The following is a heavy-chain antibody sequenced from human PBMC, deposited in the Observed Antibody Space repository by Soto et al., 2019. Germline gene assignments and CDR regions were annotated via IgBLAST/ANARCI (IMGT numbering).Heavy chain of an antibody. D-gene: IGHD2-15*01. CDR1: GYTFTSYY. V-gene: IGHV1-2*04. J-gene: IGHJ3*02. CDR2: INPNSGGT. Sequence: ASVKVSCKASGYTFTSYYMHWVRQAPGQGLEWMGWINPNSGGTNYAQKFQGWVTMTRDTSISTAYMELSRLRSDDTAVYYCAREVSYCSGGSCSDAFDIWGQGTMVTVSS. CDR3: AREVSYCSGGSCSDAFDI.